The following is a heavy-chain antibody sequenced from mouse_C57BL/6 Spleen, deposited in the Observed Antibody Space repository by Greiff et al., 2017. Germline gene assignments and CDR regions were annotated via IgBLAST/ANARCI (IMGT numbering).Heavy chain of an antibody. D-gene: IGHD2-4*01. CDR1: GFTFSSYG. CDR3: ARQGIYYDYQEYYAMDY. J-gene: IGHJ4*01. V-gene: IGHV5-6*02. Sequence: DVKLVESGGDLVKPGGSLKLSCAASGFTFSSYGMSWVRQTPDKRLEWVATISSGGSYTYYPDSVKGRFTISRDNAKNTLYLQMSSLKSEDTAMYYWARQGIYYDYQEYYAMDYWGQGTSVTVSS. CDR2: ISSGGSYT.